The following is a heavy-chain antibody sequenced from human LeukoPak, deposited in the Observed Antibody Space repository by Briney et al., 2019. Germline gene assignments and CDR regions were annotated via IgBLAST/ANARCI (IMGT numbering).Heavy chain of an antibody. J-gene: IGHJ4*02. Sequence: ASVKVSCKASGYTYTRYYMHWVRQAPGQGLEWMGWINPNSGGTNYAQKLQGRVTMTRDTSISTAYMKLSRLKSDDTAVYYCARGLFAAAGTSCYFDYWGQGTLVTVSS. D-gene: IGHD6-13*01. CDR2: INPNSGGT. CDR1: GYTYTRYY. CDR3: ARGLFAAAGTSCYFDY. V-gene: IGHV1-2*02.